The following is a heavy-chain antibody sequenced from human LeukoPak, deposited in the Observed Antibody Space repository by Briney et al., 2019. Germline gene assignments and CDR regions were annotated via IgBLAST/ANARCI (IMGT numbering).Heavy chain of an antibody. Sequence: PSETLSLTCAVYGGSFSGYYWSWLRQPPGKGLEWIGEINHSGSTNYNPSLTSRVAISVDTSKNQFSLTLSSVTAADTAVYYCARSDSGSYYGYYYYMDVWGKGTTVTISS. CDR3: ARSDSGSYYGYYYYMDV. D-gene: IGHD3-10*01. CDR1: GGSFSGYY. CDR2: INHSGST. J-gene: IGHJ6*03. V-gene: IGHV4-34*01.